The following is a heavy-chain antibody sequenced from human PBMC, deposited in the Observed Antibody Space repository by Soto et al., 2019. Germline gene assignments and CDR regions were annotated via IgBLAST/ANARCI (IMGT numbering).Heavy chain of an antibody. CDR3: ARTSTTGTHYYDSAITNWFGS. CDR2: IFSNDEK. CDR1: GFSLTNARMG. V-gene: IGHV2-26*01. Sequence: SGPTLVNPTETLTLTCTVSGFSLTNARMGVSWIRQPPGKALEWLAHIFSNDEKSYSTSLESRLTISKDTSKSQVVLTMTNMDPVDTGTYLCARTSTTGTHYYDSAITNWFGSWGQGTLVTVSS. D-gene: IGHD3-10*01. J-gene: IGHJ5*01.